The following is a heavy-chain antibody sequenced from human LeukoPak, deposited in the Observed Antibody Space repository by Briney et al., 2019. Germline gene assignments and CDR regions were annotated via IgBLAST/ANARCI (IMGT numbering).Heavy chain of an antibody. CDR1: GGSISSSSYY. J-gene: IGHJ6*03. CDR2: IYYSGST. D-gene: IGHD1-26*01. CDR3: ARHGVEATPDYYYMDV. Sequence: SETLSLTCTASGGSISSSSYYWGWIRQPPGKGLEWIGSIYYSGSTYYNPSLKSRVTISVDTSKNQFSLKLSSVTAADTAVYYCARHGVEATPDYYYMDVWGKGTTVTVSS. V-gene: IGHV4-39*01.